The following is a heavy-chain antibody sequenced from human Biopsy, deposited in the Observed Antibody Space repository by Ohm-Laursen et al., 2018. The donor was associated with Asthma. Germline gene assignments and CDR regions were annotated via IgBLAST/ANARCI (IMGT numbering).Heavy chain of an antibody. CDR1: GGSINIGDYY. D-gene: IGHD4-17*01. CDR2: IYYSGST. J-gene: IGHJ5*02. Sequence: PSDTLSLTCTVSGGSINIGDYYWSWIRQHPVKGLEWIGHIYYSGSTYYNPSLKSRVSISLDTSKNQFSPSLTSVTAADTAVYYCARTTYGHDGFDPWGQGTLVTVSS. V-gene: IGHV4-31*03. CDR3: ARTTYGHDGFDP.